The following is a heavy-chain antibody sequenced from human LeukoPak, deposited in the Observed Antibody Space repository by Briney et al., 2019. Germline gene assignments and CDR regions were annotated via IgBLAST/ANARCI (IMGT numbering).Heavy chain of an antibody. J-gene: IGHJ4*02. Sequence: GGSLRLSCAASGFTVSSNYMSWVRQAPGKGLEWVSVIYSGGSTYYADSVKGRFTISRDNSKNTLYLQMNSLRAEDTAVYYCARDESFYGSGRYYWGQGTLVPVSS. CDR3: ARDESFYGSGRYY. D-gene: IGHD3-10*01. CDR1: GFTVSSNY. CDR2: IYSGGST. V-gene: IGHV3-53*01.